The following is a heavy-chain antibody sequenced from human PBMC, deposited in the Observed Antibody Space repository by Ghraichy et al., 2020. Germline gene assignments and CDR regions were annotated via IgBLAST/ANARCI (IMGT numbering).Heavy chain of an antibody. V-gene: IGHV3-23*01. CDR3: AKWLRSGYYLVDY. CDR1: GFTFSSYA. J-gene: IGHJ4*02. CDR2: IQSSVGT. D-gene: IGHD3-3*01. Sequence: GGSLRLSCVASGFTFSSYAMSWVRQAPGKGLEWVSLIQSSVGTYYADSVKGRFTISRDNSKSTLYLQMNSLRAEDTAVYYCAKWLRSGYYLVDYWGQGTLVTVSS.